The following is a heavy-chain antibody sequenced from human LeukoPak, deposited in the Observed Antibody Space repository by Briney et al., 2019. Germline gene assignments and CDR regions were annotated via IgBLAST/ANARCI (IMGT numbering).Heavy chain of an antibody. Sequence: SETLSLTCAVYGGSFSGYYWSWIRQPPGKGLEWIGEINHSGSTNYNPSLKSRVTISVDTSKNQFSLKLSSVTAADTAVYYCAGGGGIAAAGRRRADYWGQGTLVTVSS. CDR3: AGGGGIAAAGRRRADY. CDR1: GGSFSGYY. J-gene: IGHJ4*02. V-gene: IGHV4-34*01. CDR2: INHSGST. D-gene: IGHD6-13*01.